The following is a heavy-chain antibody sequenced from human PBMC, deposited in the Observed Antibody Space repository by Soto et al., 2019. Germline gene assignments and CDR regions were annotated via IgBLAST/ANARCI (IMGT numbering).Heavy chain of an antibody. CDR3: ARGVVYRASIVATILDY. D-gene: IGHD5-12*01. Sequence: KQSQTLSLTCAISGDSVSSNSAAWNWIRQSPSRGLEWLGRTFYKSKWYNDYAVSVKSRITINPDTSKNQYSLQLNSVTPEDTAVYYCARGVVYRASIVATILDYWGQGTLVTVSS. J-gene: IGHJ4*02. CDR1: GDSVSSNSAA. CDR2: TFYKSKWYN. V-gene: IGHV6-1*01.